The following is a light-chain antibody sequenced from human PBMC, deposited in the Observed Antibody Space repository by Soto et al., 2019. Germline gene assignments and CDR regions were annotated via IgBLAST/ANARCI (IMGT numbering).Light chain of an antibody. Sequence: DIQMTQSPSTLSGSVGDRVTITCRASQTISSWLAWYQQKPGKAPKLLIYKASTLKSGVPSRFSGSGSGTEFTLTISSLQPEDVATYYCQKYHSAPRTFGQGTKVDIK. CDR2: KAS. V-gene: IGKV1-5*03. J-gene: IGKJ1*01. CDR1: QTISSW. CDR3: QKYHSAPRT.